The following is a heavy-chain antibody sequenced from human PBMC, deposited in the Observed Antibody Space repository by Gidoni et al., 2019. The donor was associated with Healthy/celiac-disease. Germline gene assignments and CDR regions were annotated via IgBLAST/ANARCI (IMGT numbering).Heavy chain of an antibody. Sequence: EVQLLESGGGLVQPGGSLRLSCAASGFTFSSYAMSWVRQAPGKGLEWVSAISGGGSTYYADSVKGRFTISRDNSKNTLYLQMNSLRAEDTAVYYCAKYGVVTTVRAFDIWGQGTMVTVSS. J-gene: IGHJ3*02. CDR1: GFTFSSYA. CDR3: AKYGVVTTVRAFDI. CDR2: ISGGGST. V-gene: IGHV3-23*01. D-gene: IGHD4-17*01.